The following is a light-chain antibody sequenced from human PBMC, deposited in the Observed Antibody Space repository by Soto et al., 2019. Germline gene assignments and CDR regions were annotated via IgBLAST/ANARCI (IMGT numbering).Light chain of an antibody. Sequence: EIVLTQSPATLSLSPGERATLSCRASQSVGSYLAWYQQTPGQAPRLLIYDASNRATGIPARFSGSGSGTDFPLTISSLEPEDFAVYYCQQRSNWPITFGQGTRLEIK. CDR1: QSVGSY. CDR2: DAS. V-gene: IGKV3-11*01. CDR3: QQRSNWPIT. J-gene: IGKJ5*01.